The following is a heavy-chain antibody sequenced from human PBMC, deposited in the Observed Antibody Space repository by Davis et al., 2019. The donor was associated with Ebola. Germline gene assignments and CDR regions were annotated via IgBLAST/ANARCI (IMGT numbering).Heavy chain of an antibody. CDR2: INAGNGNT. CDR1: GYTFTSYA. CDR3: AREQGGVYYYYGMDV. Sequence: ASVKVSCKASGYTFTSYAMHWVRQAPAQRLEWMGWINAGNGNTKYSQKFQGRVTITRDTSASTAYMELSSLRSEDTAVYYCAREQGGVYYYYGMDVWGQGTTVTVSS. V-gene: IGHV1-3*01. J-gene: IGHJ6*02.